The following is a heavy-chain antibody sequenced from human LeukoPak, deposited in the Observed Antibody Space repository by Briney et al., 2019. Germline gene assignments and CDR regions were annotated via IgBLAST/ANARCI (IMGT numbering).Heavy chain of an antibody. J-gene: IGHJ4*02. V-gene: IGHV4-38-2*02. D-gene: IGHD5-24*01. Sequence: SETLSLTCTVSGYSINSGYYWCWLRQPPGKGLEWIGSIYHSGSTYYNPSLKSRVTISVDTSKNQFSLKLSSVTAADTAVYYCAREIRWLQYYFDYWGQGTLVTVSS. CDR3: AREIRWLQYYFDY. CDR2: IYHSGST. CDR1: GYSINSGYY.